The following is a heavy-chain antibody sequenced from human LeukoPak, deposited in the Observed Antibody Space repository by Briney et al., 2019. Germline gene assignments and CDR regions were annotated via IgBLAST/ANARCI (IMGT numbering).Heavy chain of an antibody. CDR1: GGTFSSYA. J-gene: IGHJ4*02. CDR2: IIPILGIA. CDR3: AREVYGRRSYFDY. V-gene: IGHV1-69*04. D-gene: IGHD6-6*01. Sequence: ASVKVSCKASGGTFSSYAISWVRQAPGQGLEWMGRIIPILGIANYAQKFQGRVTITADKSTSTAYMELSSLRSEDTAVYYCAREVYGRRSYFDYWGQGTLVTVSS.